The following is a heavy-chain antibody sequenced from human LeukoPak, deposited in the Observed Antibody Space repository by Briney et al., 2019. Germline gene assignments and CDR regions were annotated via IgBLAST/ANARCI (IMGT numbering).Heavy chain of an antibody. Sequence: QSGESLRLSCAASGFTFSSYEMNWVRQAPGKGLEWVSYISSSGSTIYYADSVKGRFTISRDNAKNSLYLQMNSLRAEDTAVYYCAREGSSSWFPFDYWGQGTLVTVSS. J-gene: IGHJ4*02. CDR3: AREGSSSWFPFDY. D-gene: IGHD6-13*01. CDR2: ISSSGSTI. V-gene: IGHV3-48*03. CDR1: GFTFSSYE.